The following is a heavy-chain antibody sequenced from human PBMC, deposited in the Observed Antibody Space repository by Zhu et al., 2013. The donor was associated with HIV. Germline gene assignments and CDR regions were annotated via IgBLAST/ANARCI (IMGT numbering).Heavy chain of an antibody. Sequence: QVQLVQSGAEVKKPGASVKVSCKASGYTFTGYYMHWVRQAPGQGLEWMGWINPNSGGTNYAQKFQGRVTMTRDTSISTAYMELSRLRSDDTAVYYCARVGIVVVPAASSAFDPWGQGTLVTVSS. V-gene: IGHV1-2*02. CDR3: ARVGIVVVPAASSAFDP. CDR1: GYTFTGYY. D-gene: IGHD2-2*01. CDR2: INPNSGGT. J-gene: IGHJ5*02.